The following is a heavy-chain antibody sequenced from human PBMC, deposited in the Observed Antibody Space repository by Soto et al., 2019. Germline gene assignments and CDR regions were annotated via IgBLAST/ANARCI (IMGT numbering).Heavy chain of an antibody. D-gene: IGHD3-10*01. Sequence: EVQLLESGGGLVQPGGSLRLSCAASGFTFSIYAMSWVRQVPGKGLEWISTISDSGDSAYYADSVKGRFTISKDSSKNTLYLYLNSLRREDRAVYYCAKSRGTWEYYTYDMDVWGQGTTVTVS. CDR2: ISDSGDSA. CDR3: AKSRGTWEYYTYDMDV. J-gene: IGHJ6*02. V-gene: IGHV3-23*01. CDR1: GFTFSIYA.